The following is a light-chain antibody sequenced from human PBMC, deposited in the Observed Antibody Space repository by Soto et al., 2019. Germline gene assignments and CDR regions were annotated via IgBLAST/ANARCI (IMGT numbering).Light chain of an antibody. CDR1: QGLKF. J-gene: IGKJ5*01. CDR3: QQANSFPIT. V-gene: IGKV1-12*01. CDR2: EAT. Sequence: DIQMTQSPSSVSASVGDTVTITCRASQGLKFLAWYQQKPGKAXRLXIYEATNLQSGVPPRFSGSGSGTDLTLTISSLQPEDFETYFCQQANSFPITFGQGTRLEIK.